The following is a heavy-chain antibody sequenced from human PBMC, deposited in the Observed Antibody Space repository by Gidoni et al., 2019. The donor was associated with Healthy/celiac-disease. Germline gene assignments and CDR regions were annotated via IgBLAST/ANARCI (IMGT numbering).Heavy chain of an antibody. V-gene: IGHV1-18*01. CDR3: ARDVGAGGWYVS. CDR1: GYTCTSYG. CDR2: ISAYNGNT. J-gene: IGHJ4*02. D-gene: IGHD1-26*01. Sequence: QVHLVQSGAEVKKPGASVKVSCKASGYTCTSYGISWVRQAPGQGLEWMGWISAYNGNTNYAQKLQGRVTMTTDTSTSTAYTALRSLRSDDTAVYYCARDVGAGGWYVSWGQGTLVTVSS.